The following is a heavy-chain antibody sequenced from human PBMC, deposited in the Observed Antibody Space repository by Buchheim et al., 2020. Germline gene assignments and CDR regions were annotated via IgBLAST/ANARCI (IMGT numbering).Heavy chain of an antibody. V-gene: IGHV3-7*01. Sequence: EVQLVESGGGLVQPGGSLRLSCAASGFTSSSYLMSWVRQAPGKGLEWVANIKQDGSEKYYVDSAKGRFTISRDNARNSLYLQMNSLRDEDTAVYYCARGGYSGSNYANYWGQGTL. D-gene: IGHD1-26*01. J-gene: IGHJ4*02. CDR3: ARGGYSGSNYANY. CDR2: IKQDGSEK. CDR1: GFTSSSYL.